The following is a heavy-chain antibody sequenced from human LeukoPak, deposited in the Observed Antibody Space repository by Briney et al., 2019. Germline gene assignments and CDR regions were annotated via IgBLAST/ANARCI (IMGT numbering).Heavy chain of an antibody. CDR2: INHSGST. V-gene: IGHV4-34*01. CDR3: GRVRAGSSSPSVRDAFDI. J-gene: IGHJ3*02. D-gene: IGHD6-6*01. Sequence: PSETLSLTCAVYGGSFSGYYWSWIRQPPGEGLEWIGEINHSGSTNYNPSLKSRVTISVDTSKNQFSLKLSSVTAADTAVYYCGRVRAGSSSPSVRDAFDIWGQGTMVTVSS. CDR1: GGSFSGYY.